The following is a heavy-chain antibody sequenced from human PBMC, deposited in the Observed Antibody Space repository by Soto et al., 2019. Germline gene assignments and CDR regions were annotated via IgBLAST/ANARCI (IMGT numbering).Heavy chain of an antibody. CDR3: AKLNRGLWFGELPQRTSDAFDI. Sequence: PGGSLRLSCEVSGFTFENYAMNWVRRAPGKGLEWVSSISNIGGQTYYADSVKGRFTISRDMSKKTVHLRMNNLRADDTGVYYCAKLNRGLWFGELPQRTSDAFDIWGQGTMVTVSS. J-gene: IGHJ3*02. CDR1: GFTFENYA. CDR2: ISNIGGQT. V-gene: IGHV3-23*01. D-gene: IGHD3-10*01.